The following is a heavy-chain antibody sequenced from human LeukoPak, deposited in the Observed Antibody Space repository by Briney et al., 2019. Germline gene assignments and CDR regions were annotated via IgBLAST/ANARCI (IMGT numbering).Heavy chain of an antibody. J-gene: IGHJ4*02. CDR1: AGSFSGYY. Sequence: SETLSLTCAVYAGSFSGYYWSWIRQPPGKGLEWIGEINHSGSTNYNPSLKSRVTISVDTSKNQFSLKLSSVTAADTAVYYCARGARGWYLRYWGQGTLVTVSS. CDR2: INHSGST. V-gene: IGHV4-34*01. D-gene: IGHD6-19*01. CDR3: ARGARGWYLRY.